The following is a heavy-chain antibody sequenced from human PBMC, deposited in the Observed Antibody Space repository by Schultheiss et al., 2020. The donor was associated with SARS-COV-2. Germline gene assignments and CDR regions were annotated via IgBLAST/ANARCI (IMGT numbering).Heavy chain of an antibody. V-gene: IGHV3-21*01. J-gene: IGHJ4*02. Sequence: GGSLRLSCAASGFTFSIYAMSWVRQAPGKGLEWVSSISSTDNYMYYADSVKGRFTISRDNAKNSLYLQMNSLRAEDTALYYCASARDRTTLTTAFDYWGQGTLVTVSS. D-gene: IGHD4-11*01. CDR3: ASARDRTTLTTAFDY. CDR1: GFTFSIYA. CDR2: ISSTDNYM.